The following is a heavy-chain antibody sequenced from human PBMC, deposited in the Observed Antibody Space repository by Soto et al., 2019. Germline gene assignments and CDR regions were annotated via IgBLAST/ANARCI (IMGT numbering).Heavy chain of an antibody. J-gene: IGHJ5*02. D-gene: IGHD3-3*01. CDR3: ARGRFDFSPSLDP. V-gene: IGHV1-18*01. CDR1: GYTFRTYA. Sequence: QVELEQAGAEVKKPGASVRVSCKASGYTFRTYAISWVRQAPGQGLQWMGWITPSNGDTNFAQNFQGRVTMTTETSTSTVYMELRSLRSDDTAVYYCARGRFDFSPSLDPWVQGTLVTVSS. CDR2: ITPSNGDT.